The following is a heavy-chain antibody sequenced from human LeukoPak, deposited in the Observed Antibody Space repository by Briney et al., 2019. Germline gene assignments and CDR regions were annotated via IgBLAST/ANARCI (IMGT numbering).Heavy chain of an antibody. V-gene: IGHV3-48*03. J-gene: IGHJ6*02. CDR1: GFTFSSYE. CDR3: ATSTYYQHGMDV. D-gene: IGHD5/OR15-5a*01. Sequence: GGSLRLSCAASGFTFSSYEMNWVRQAPGKGLEWVSYINRSGSSMYYADSVKGRFTISRDNAKNSLYLQMNSLRAEDTAVYYCATSTYYQHGMDVWGQGTTVTVSS. CDR2: INRSGSSM.